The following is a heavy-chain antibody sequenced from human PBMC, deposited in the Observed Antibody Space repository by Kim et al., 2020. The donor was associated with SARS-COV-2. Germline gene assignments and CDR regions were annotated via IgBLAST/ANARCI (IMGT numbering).Heavy chain of an antibody. Sequence: GPANYAQKFQGRVTITADESTSTAYMELSSLRSEDTAVYYCARDDSGWGAWGQGTLVTVSS. V-gene: IGHV1-69*01. CDR2: GPA. D-gene: IGHD6-19*01. CDR3: ARDDSGWGA. J-gene: IGHJ5*02.